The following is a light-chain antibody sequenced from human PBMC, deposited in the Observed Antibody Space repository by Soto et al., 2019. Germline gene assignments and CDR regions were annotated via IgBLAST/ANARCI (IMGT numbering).Light chain of an antibody. Sequence: TLSCRASQSVSSSYLAWYQQKPGQAPRLLIYGTSSRATAIPDRFSGSGSGTDFTLTISRLEPEDFAVYYCQQYGSSSWTFGQGTKVDIK. V-gene: IGKV3-20*01. CDR1: QSVSSSY. CDR2: GTS. CDR3: QQYGSSSWT. J-gene: IGKJ1*01.